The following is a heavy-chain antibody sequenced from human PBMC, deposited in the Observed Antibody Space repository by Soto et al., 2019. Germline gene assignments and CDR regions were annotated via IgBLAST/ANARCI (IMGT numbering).Heavy chain of an antibody. D-gene: IGHD5-18*01. Sequence: PSETLSLTCNVSGGSVNSDNYYWTWVRQPPGKGLEWIGNIHNSGTTNYNPSLQNRVTLSIDTSKNQYSLQLTSVTAADAALYYCARDIRGFSRALDYWGRGTPVTVSS. CDR1: GGSVNSDNYY. CDR3: ARDIRGFSRALDY. V-gene: IGHV4-61*01. J-gene: IGHJ4*02. CDR2: IHNSGTT.